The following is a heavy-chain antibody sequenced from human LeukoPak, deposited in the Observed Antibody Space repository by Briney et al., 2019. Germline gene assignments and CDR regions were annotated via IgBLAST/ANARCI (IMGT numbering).Heavy chain of an antibody. CDR3: ARSPYYYYYYMDV. CDR1: GGSISSGGYS. Sequence: PSQTLSLTCAVSGGSISSGGYSWSWIRQPPGKGLEWIGYIYHSGSTYYNLSLKSRVTISVDRSKNQFSLKLSSVTAADTAVYYCARSPYYYYYYMDVWGKGTTVTVSS. CDR2: IYHSGST. J-gene: IGHJ6*03. V-gene: IGHV4-30-2*01.